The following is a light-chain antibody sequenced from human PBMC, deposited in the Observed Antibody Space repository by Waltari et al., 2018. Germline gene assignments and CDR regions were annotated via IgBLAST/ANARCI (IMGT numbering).Light chain of an antibody. CDR2: KNN. J-gene: IGLJ3*02. Sequence: QSVLTQPPSASGTPGQRVTISCSGSSSNIESNYVYWYQQFPGTAPKVLMFKNNQRPSGVSDRFSASKSGASASQAISGLRSDDEADYYCGTWDDSLSRPVFGGGTKLTVL. CDR1: SSNIESNY. V-gene: IGLV1-47*01. CDR3: GTWDDSLSRPV.